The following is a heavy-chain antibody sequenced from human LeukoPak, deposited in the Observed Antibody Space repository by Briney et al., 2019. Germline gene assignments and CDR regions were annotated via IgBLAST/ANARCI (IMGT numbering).Heavy chain of an antibody. Sequence: GGSLRLSCAASGFTFSSYAMSWVRQAPGKGLEWVSAIGGSGGSTYYADSVKGRFTISRDNSKNTLYLQMNSLRAEDTAVYYCAKGGGWSPAVLFDYWGQGTLVTVSS. D-gene: IGHD6-19*01. V-gene: IGHV3-23*01. J-gene: IGHJ4*02. CDR3: AKGGGWSPAVLFDY. CDR1: GFTFSSYA. CDR2: IGGSGGST.